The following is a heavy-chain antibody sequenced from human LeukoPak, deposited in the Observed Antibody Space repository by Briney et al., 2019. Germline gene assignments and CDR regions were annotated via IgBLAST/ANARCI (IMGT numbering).Heavy chain of an antibody. CDR1: GGSISSYY. CDR2: IYYSGST. J-gene: IGHJ5*02. V-gene: IGHV4-59*01. Sequence: SETLSLTCTVSGGSISSYYWSWIRQPPGKGLEWIGYIYYSGSTNYNPSLKSRVTISVDTSKNQFSLKLSSVAAADTAVYYCARDEYNWCDPWGQGTLVTVSS. CDR3: ARDEYNWCDP.